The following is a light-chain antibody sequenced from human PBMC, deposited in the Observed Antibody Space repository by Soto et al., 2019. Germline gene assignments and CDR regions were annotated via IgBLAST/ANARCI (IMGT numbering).Light chain of an antibody. V-gene: IGLV2-14*01. J-gene: IGLJ1*01. CDR1: SNDVGIYNY. Sequence: QSALTQPASVSGSPGQSITISCTGTSNDVGIYNYVSWYQQHPGKAPKLIIYEVTNRPSGVSDRFSGSKSGNTASLTISGLQAADEADYYCSLYTSENAYVFGTGTKLTVL. CDR2: EVT. CDR3: SLYTSENAYV.